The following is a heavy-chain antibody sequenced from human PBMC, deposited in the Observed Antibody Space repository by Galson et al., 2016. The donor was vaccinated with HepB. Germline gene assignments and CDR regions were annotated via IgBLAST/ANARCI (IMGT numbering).Heavy chain of an antibody. J-gene: IGHJ4*02. CDR2: IFIGGST. Sequence: SLRLSCAASGFIVSSNFMTWVRRAPGKGLEWVSVIFIGGSTYYADSVKGRFTISRDNSKNTLSLQMNSLRPEDAAVYYCARGGAMVSGVIKPPLDYWGQGTLVTVAS. D-gene: IGHD3-10*01. V-gene: IGHV3-66*02. CDR1: GFIVSSNF. CDR3: ARGGAMVSGVIKPPLDY.